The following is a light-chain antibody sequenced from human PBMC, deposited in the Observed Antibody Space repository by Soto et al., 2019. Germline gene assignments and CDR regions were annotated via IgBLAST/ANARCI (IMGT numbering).Light chain of an antibody. CDR3: HTWGSGFWV. V-gene: IGLV4-69*01. J-gene: IGLJ3*02. CDR1: SGHSSYA. CDR2: VKSDGSH. Sequence: QPVLTQSPSASASLGASVKLTCTLSSGHSSYAIEWHQQQPEKGPRYLMKVKSDGSHTKGDGIPDRFSGSSSGSERYLTIATHPSEDEADYCVHTWGSGFWVFGGGTKLTVL.